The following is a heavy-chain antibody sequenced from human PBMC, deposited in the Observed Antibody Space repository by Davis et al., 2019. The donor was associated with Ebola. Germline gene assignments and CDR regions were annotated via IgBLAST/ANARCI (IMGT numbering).Heavy chain of an antibody. CDR2: IKPNSAST. CDR1: GGTFDAYA. CDR3: ARLLDTAMVLDYGMDV. V-gene: IGHV1-69*10. J-gene: IGHJ6*02. Sequence: SVTVSCKASGGTFDAYAISWVRQAPGQGLEWMGLIKPNSASTTYAQKFQGRVTITADKSTSTAYMELSSLRSEDTAVYYCARLLDTAMVLDYGMDVWGQGTTVTVSS. D-gene: IGHD5-18*01.